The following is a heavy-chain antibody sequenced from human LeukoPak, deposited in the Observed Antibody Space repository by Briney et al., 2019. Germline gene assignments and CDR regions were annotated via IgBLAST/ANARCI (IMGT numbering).Heavy chain of an antibody. V-gene: IGHV1-69*02. Sequence: ASMKVSCKASGGTFSSYTISWVRQAPGQGLEWMGRIIPILGIANYAQKFQGRVTITADKSTSTAYMELSSLRSEDTAVYYCARQKYCSSTSCPLGIWGQGTMVTVSS. CDR2: IIPILGIA. J-gene: IGHJ3*02. CDR3: ARQKYCSSTSCPLGI. CDR1: GGTFSSYT. D-gene: IGHD2-2*01.